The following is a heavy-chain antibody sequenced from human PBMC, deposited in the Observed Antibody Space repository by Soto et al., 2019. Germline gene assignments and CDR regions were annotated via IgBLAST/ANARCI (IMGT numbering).Heavy chain of an antibody. Sequence: QVQLVQSGAEVKKPGSSVKVSCKASGGTFSSYTISWVRQAPGQGLEWMGRIIPILGIANYAQKFQGRVTITAEKSTSTAYMELSSLRSEDTAVYYWAGEGGYDRFYYFDYWGQGTLVTVSS. V-gene: IGHV1-69*08. CDR2: IIPILGIA. CDR3: AGEGGYDRFYYFDY. J-gene: IGHJ4*02. CDR1: GGTFSSYT. D-gene: IGHD5-12*01.